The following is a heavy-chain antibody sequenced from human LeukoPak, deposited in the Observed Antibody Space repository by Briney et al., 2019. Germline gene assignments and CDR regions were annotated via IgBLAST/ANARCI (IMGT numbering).Heavy chain of an antibody. Sequence: GGSLRLSCAASGFTVSSHYMSWVRQAPGKGLEWVSVIQTGGTIYYADSVKGRFTISRDNSKNTVYLQMNSLRPEDTAMYYCARASADSGSYYGLFDYWGQGTLVTVSS. CDR3: ARASADSGSYYGLFDY. V-gene: IGHV3-53*01. CDR2: IQTGGTI. J-gene: IGHJ4*02. D-gene: IGHD3-10*01. CDR1: GFTVSSHY.